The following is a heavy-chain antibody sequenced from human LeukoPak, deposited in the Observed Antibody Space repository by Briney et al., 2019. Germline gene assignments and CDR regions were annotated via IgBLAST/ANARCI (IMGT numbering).Heavy chain of an antibody. V-gene: IGHV3-21*01. CDR2: IGTTGSYI. CDR1: GFTFSNYS. CDR3: ARDEYDILTDYDY. D-gene: IGHD3-9*01. J-gene: IGHJ4*02. Sequence: GGSLRLSCAASGFTFSNYSMNWVRQTPGKGLEWVSSIGTTGSYIFYADSVKGRFTISRNNAKNTLYLQMNSLRAEDTAVYYCARDEYDILTDYDYWGQGILVTVSS.